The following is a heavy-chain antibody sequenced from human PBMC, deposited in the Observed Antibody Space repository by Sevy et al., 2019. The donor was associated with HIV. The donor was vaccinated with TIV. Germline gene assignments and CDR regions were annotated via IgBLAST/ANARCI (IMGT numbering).Heavy chain of an antibody. CDR3: SGDERGVAALPDY. D-gene: IGHD3-16*01. CDR2: ISSDVIRK. V-gene: IGHV3-30*09. Sequence: GGSLRLSCSVSGFNFSTYAMHWVRQAPGKGLEWVAVISSDVIRKYYGASVRGRFAISRDNSNNTVSLQMNSLRIEDTAVYYCSGDERGVAALPDYWGQGTLVTVSS. CDR1: GFNFSTYA. J-gene: IGHJ4*02.